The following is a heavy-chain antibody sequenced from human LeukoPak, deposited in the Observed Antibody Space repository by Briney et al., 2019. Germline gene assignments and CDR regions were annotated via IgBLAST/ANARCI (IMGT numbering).Heavy chain of an antibody. CDR1: GYTFTNYA. Sequence: ASVKVSCKASGYTFTNYAISWVRQDAGQGLEWMGWINPNSGGTNYAQKFQGRVTMTRDTSISAAYMELSRLRSDDTAVYYCAREGTAAGTIDYWGQGTLVTVSS. D-gene: IGHD6-13*01. CDR3: AREGTAAGTIDY. J-gene: IGHJ4*02. V-gene: IGHV1-2*02. CDR2: INPNSGGT.